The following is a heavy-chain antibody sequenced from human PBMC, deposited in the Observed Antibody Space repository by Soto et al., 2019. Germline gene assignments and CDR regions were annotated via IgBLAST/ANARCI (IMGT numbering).Heavy chain of an antibody. Sequence: QVQLVESGGGVVQPGRSLRLSCAASGFTFSSYGMHWVRQAPGKGLEWVAVIWYDGSNKYYADSVKVRLTISRDNSKNTLYLQMNSRRAEDTAVYYCARADLGYYGMDVWGQGTTVTVSS. CDR2: IWYDGSNK. CDR1: GFTFSSYG. J-gene: IGHJ6*02. V-gene: IGHV3-33*01. CDR3: ARADLGYYGMDV.